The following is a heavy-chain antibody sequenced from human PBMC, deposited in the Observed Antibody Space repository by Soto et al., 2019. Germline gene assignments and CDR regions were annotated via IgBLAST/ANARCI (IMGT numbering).Heavy chain of an antibody. Sequence: QVQLQQSGPRLVKPSETLSLTCTVSSGPDRSHNWGWIRQPPGRGLEWIGYVYYTGDTAYNPSLRXXSXXSADTSTTDISLTLSSVTAAVTAVYYCVRQGIDYLHGLVDVWGPGTTVSVSS. CDR2: VYYTGDT. CDR3: VRQGIDYLHGLVDV. J-gene: IGHJ6*02. V-gene: IGHV4-59*08. D-gene: IGHD4-17*01. CDR1: SGPDRSHN.